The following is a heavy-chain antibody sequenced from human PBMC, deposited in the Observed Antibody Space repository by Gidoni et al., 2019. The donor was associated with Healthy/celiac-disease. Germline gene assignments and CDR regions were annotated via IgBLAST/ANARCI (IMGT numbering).Heavy chain of an antibody. CDR3: ARGGTEMAAIAN. CDR1: GFTFSSHD. D-gene: IGHD6-19*01. V-gene: IGHV1-8*01. CDR2: MNPNSGNT. J-gene: IGHJ1*01. Sequence: QVQLVQSGSEVKTPGASVKVSCKTSGFTFSSHDINWVRQAAGQGLEWMGWMNPNSGNTGYAQKFQNRLIMTRDTSISTVYMELSSLRSEDTAVYYCARGGTEMAAIANWGQGTLVTVSS.